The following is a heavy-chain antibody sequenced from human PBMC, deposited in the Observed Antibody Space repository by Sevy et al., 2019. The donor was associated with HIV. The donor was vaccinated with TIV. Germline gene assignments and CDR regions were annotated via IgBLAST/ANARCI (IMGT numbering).Heavy chain of an antibody. CDR3: VREGLGGFSYSLDC. CDR1: GFSFSTYW. Sequence: GGSVRLSCAASGFSFSTYWMTWVRHAPGKGLEWVATMNQDGTERDYVDSVKGRFTISRDNTKTSLFLQMNSLSAEDTGVYYCVREGLGGFSYSLDCWGQGTLVTVSS. CDR2: MNQDGTER. V-gene: IGHV3-7*01. D-gene: IGHD3-16*01. J-gene: IGHJ4*02.